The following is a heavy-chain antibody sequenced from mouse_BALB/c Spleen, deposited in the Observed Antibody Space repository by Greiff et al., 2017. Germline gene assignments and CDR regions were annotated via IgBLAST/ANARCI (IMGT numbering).Heavy chain of an antibody. CDR2: IDPYKGGT. CDR1: GYSFTDFN. J-gene: IGHJ4*01. V-gene: IGHV1S135*01. CDR3: ARDSYDPYYAMDY. D-gene: IGHD2-12*01. Sequence: VHVKQSGPELVKPGASVKVFCKPSGYSFTDFNMYGVKQSYGKSLVWIGYIDPYKGGTSYNQKFKGKATLTVDKSSSTDFMHLNSLTSEDSAVYYCARDSYDPYYAMDYWGQGTSVTVSS.